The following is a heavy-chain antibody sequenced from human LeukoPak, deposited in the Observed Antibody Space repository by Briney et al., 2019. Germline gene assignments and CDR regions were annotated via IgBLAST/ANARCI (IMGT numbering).Heavy chain of an antibody. D-gene: IGHD3-3*01. CDR3: ARTRTSEFLEWLTRGAFDI. Sequence: PGGSLRLSCAASGFMFSGSWMSWVRQALGKGLERVANIKEDGSETYYADSVKGRLTISRDNAKNSLYLQMNSLRAEDTAVYYCARTRTSEFLEWLTRGAFDIWGQGTMVTVSS. V-gene: IGHV3-7*01. CDR1: GFMFSGSW. CDR2: IKEDGSET. J-gene: IGHJ3*02.